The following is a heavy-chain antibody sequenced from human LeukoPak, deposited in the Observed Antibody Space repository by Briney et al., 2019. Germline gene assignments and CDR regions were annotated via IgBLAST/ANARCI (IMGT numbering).Heavy chain of an antibody. V-gene: IGHV1-69*06. J-gene: IGHJ6*04. D-gene: IGHD6-13*01. CDR3: AGGITAAGTEDYYYYYGMDV. CDR1: GGTFSSYA. CDR2: IIPIFGTA. Sequence: SVKVSCKASGGTFSSYAISWVRQAPGQGLEWMGGIIPIFGTANYAQKFQGRVTITADKSTSTAYMELSSLRSEDTAVYYCAGGITAAGTEDYYYYYGMDVWGKGTTVTVSS.